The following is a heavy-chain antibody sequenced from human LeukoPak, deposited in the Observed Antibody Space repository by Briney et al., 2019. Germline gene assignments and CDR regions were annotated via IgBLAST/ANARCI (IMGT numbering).Heavy chain of an antibody. CDR1: GGSISSSSYY. CDR3: ARGGDTSGYYYFEYFHH. V-gene: IGHV4-39*02. J-gene: IGHJ1*01. D-gene: IGHD3-22*01. Sequence: PSETLSLTCTVSGGSISSSSYYWGWIRQPPGKGLEWIGSIYHSGSTYYNPSLKSRVAISVDTSKNHFSLKLSSVTAADTAVYCCARGGDTSGYYYFEYFHHWGQGTLVAVSS. CDR2: IYHSGST.